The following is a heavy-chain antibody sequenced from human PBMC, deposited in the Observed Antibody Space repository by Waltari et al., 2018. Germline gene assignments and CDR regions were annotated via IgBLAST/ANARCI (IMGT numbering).Heavy chain of an antibody. Sequence: EVQLVQSGAEVKKPGESLKISCKGSGYSFTSYWIGCVRQMPGKGLEWMGIIYPGDSDTRYSPSFQGQVTISADKSISTAYLQWSSLKASDTAMYYCARHLRYYYDSSGYYPDYWGQGTLVTVSS. CDR3: ARHLRYYYDSSGYYPDY. CDR1: GYSFTSYW. CDR2: IYPGDSDT. V-gene: IGHV5-51*01. J-gene: IGHJ4*02. D-gene: IGHD3-22*01.